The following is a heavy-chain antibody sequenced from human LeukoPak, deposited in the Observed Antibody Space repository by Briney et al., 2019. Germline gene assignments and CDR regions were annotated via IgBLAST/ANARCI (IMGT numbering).Heavy chain of an antibody. CDR1: GYTFTGYY. D-gene: IGHD6-13*01. V-gene: IGHV1-2*02. CDR3: ARGSAYSSSWYEN. Sequence: ASVKVSCKASGYTFTGYYMHWVRQAPGQGLEWMGWINPNSGGTNYAQKFQGRVTMTRDTSISTAYMELSRLRSDDTAVYYCARGSAYSSSWYENWGQGNLDTVSS. CDR2: INPNSGGT. J-gene: IGHJ4*02.